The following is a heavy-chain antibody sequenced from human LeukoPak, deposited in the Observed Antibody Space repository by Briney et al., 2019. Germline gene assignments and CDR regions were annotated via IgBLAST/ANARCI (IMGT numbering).Heavy chain of an antibody. Sequence: ASVKVSCKASGYIFTTYYMHWVRQAPGQGLEWMGMINPSGDHTTYAQKFQGRVTMTRDMSTSTVYMELSSLRSEDTAVYYCARDKYYYGSGSYSGYYMDVWGKGTTVTVSS. CDR1: GYIFTTYY. D-gene: IGHD3-10*01. CDR2: INPSGDHT. V-gene: IGHV1-46*01. CDR3: ARDKYYYGSGSYSGYYMDV. J-gene: IGHJ6*03.